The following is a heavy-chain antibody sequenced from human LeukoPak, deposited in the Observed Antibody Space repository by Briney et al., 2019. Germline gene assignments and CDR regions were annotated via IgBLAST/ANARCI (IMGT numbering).Heavy chain of an antibody. CDR2: ISWDGGST. D-gene: IGHD6-19*01. CDR3: ARDISAVAPGGYFDY. Sequence: QPGGSLRLSCAASGFTFDDYTMHWVRQAPGKGLEWVSLISWDGGSTYYADSVKGRFTISRDNSKNSLYLQMNSLRAEDTALYYCARDISAVAPGGYFDYWGQGTLVTVSS. J-gene: IGHJ4*02. CDR1: GFTFDDYT. V-gene: IGHV3-43*01.